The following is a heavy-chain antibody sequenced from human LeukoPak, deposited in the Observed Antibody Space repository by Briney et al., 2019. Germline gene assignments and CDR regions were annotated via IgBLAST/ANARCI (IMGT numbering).Heavy chain of an antibody. D-gene: IGHD7-27*01. CDR1: GGSISSGGYS. CDR2: IYHSGST. CDR3: ARTGVYYYGMDV. Sequence: SETLSLTCAVSGGSISSGGYSWSWLRQPPGKGLEWIGYIYHSGSTYYNPSLKSRVTISVDRSKNQFSLKLSSVTAADTAVYYCARTGVYYYGMDVWGQGTTVTVSS. V-gene: IGHV4-30-2*01. J-gene: IGHJ6*02.